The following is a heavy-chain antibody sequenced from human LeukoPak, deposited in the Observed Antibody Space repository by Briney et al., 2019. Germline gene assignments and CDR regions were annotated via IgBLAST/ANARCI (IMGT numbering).Heavy chain of an antibody. Sequence: GASVTVSCKASGGTFSSYAISWVRQAPGQGLEWMGWISAYNGNTNYAQKLQGRVTMTTDTSTSTAYMELRSLRSDDTAVYYCARGYCSGGSCDFDYWGQGTLVTVSS. D-gene: IGHD2-15*01. CDR2: ISAYNGNT. J-gene: IGHJ4*02. CDR1: GGTFSSYA. V-gene: IGHV1-18*01. CDR3: ARGYCSGGSCDFDY.